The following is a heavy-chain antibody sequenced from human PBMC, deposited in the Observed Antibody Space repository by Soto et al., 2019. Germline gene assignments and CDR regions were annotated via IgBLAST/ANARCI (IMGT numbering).Heavy chain of an antibody. Sequence: GGALRPPRSAPGFNLSRHWISWGRQAPGKGLEWVANIKQDGSEKYYVDSVKGRFTISRDNAKNSLYLQMNSLRAEDTAVYYCARDGGILWFGENWFDPWGQGTLVTVSS. V-gene: IGHV3-7*01. CDR1: GFNLSRHW. D-gene: IGHD3-10*01. CDR2: IKQDGSEK. CDR3: ARDGGILWFGENWFDP. J-gene: IGHJ5*02.